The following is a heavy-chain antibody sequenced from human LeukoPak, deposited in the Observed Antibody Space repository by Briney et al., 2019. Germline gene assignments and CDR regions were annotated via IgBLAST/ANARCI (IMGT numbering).Heavy chain of an antibody. J-gene: IGHJ2*01. CDR3: ARGYPYDWYFDL. D-gene: IGHD1-1*01. CDR1: GGSISSSSYY. V-gene: IGHV4-39*07. Sequence: SETLSLTCTVSGGSISSSSYYWGWIRQPPGKGLEWIGSIYYSGSTYYNPSLKSRVTISVDTSKNQFSLKLSPVTAADTAVYYCARGYPYDWYFDLWGRGTLVTVSS. CDR2: IYYSGST.